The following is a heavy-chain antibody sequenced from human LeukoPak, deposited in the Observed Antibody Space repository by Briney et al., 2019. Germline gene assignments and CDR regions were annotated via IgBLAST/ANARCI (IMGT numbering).Heavy chain of an antibody. Sequence: QPGGSLLLCCAASGLNVSGYYMKGGRPAPGEGVERVSVLYSRGTKYYADSAKGGFTISIDNSNNTLYLQLNSLIAEDTAIYYCAQSRGAFDIWGQGTMVTVSS. CDR2: LYSRGTK. CDR1: GLNVSGYY. CDR3: AQSRGAFDI. D-gene: IGHD3-10*01. J-gene: IGHJ3*02. V-gene: IGHV3-53*01.